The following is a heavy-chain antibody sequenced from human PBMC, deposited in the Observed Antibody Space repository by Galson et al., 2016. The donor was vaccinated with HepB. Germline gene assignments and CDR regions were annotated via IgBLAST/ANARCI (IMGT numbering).Heavy chain of an antibody. D-gene: IGHD3-10*01. V-gene: IGHV4-59*11. CDR2: AYYNGDT. CDR1: GGYISTHY. Sequence: SETLSLTCKVSGGYISTHYWTWIRQSPGKGLEWIGYAYYNGDTNYNPSLKSRVTISIDLSKNQISLNLTSVTAADTAVYYCARDRGVFYGTDVWGRGTTVAVSS. J-gene: IGHJ6*02. CDR3: ARDRGVFYGTDV.